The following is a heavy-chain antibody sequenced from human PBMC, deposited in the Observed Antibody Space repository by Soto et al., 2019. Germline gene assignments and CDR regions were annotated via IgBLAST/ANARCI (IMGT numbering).Heavy chain of an antibody. Sequence: VESLNISCKGSGYSLTSYWIGCVRQMPGTGLERMGIIYPGDSDTRYSPSFQGQVTISADKSISTAYLQWSSLKASDTAMYYCARGGNNYDILTGYDYWGQGTLVTVSS. V-gene: IGHV5-51*01. CDR2: IYPGDSDT. CDR3: ARGGNNYDILTGYDY. D-gene: IGHD3-9*01. J-gene: IGHJ4*02. CDR1: GYSLTSYW.